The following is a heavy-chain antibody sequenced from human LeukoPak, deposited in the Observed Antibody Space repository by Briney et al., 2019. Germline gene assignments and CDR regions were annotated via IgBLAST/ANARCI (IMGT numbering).Heavy chain of an antibody. Sequence: GGSLRLSSAASGFTFSSNYMSWVRQAPGKGLEWVSVIYSGGSTYYADSVKGRFTISRDNSKNTLYLQMNSLRAEDTAVYYCARGGYYYDSSGYPEDFDYWGQGTLVTVSS. J-gene: IGHJ4*02. CDR2: IYSGGST. CDR1: GFTFSSNY. D-gene: IGHD3-22*01. CDR3: ARGGYYYDSSGYPEDFDY. V-gene: IGHV3-53*01.